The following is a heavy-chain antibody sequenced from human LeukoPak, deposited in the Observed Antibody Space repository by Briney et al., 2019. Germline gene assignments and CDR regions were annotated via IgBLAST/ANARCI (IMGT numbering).Heavy chain of an antibody. CDR3: ARDQEGFDY. J-gene: IGHJ4*02. Sequence: ASVTVSCKASGYTFTNNYLHWVRQAPGQGLEWMGMIYPRDGSTSYAQNFQGRVTVTRDTSTTTVHMELSGLRSEDTAVYYCARDQEGFDYWGQGTLVTVSS. CDR1: GYTFTNNY. CDR2: IYPRDGST. V-gene: IGHV1-46*01.